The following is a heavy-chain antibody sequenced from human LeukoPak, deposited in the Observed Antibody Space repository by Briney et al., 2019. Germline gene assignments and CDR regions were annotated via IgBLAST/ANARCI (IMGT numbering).Heavy chain of an antibody. V-gene: IGHV3-48*03. CDR2: ISSSGSTI. D-gene: IGHD5-12*01. J-gene: IGHJ4*02. CDR1: GFTFSSHE. Sequence: GGSLRLSCAASGFTFSSHEINWVRQATGKGLEWGSYISSSGSTIYYADSVKGRFITTRDNANNSLYLQRNSLRVEDTGVYYRARGWALGYNHFDYWGQGTLVTVSS. CDR3: ARGWALGYNHFDY.